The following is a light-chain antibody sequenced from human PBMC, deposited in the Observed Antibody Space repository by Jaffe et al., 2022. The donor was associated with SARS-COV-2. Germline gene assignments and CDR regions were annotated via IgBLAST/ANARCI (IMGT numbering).Light chain of an antibody. Sequence: EIVMTQSPVTLSVSPGERATLSCRASQSVSRYLAWYQQKPGQAPRLLIYRASTRATGIPARFSGSGSETEFTLTINSLQSEDSAVYYCQQYNNWPPYTFGQGTKLEIK. CDR3: QQYNNWPPYT. CDR1: QSVSRY. V-gene: IGKV3-15*01. J-gene: IGKJ2*01. CDR2: RAS.